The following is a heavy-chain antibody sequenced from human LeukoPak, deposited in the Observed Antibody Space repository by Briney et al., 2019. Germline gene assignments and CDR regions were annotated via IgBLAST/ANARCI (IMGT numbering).Heavy chain of an antibody. CDR3: ARGFAYDSSGPYYFDY. V-gene: IGHV4-34*01. Sequence: SETLSLTCAGYGGSFSGYYWSWLRQPPGKGLEWIGEINHSGSTNYNPSLKSRVTISVDTSKNQFSLKLSSVTAADTAVYYCARGFAYDSSGPYYFDYWSQGPLVTVSS. CDR1: GGSFSGYY. J-gene: IGHJ4*02. CDR2: INHSGST. D-gene: IGHD3-22*01.